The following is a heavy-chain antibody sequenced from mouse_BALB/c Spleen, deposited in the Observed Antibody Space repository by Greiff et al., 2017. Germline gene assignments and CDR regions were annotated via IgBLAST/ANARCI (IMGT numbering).Heavy chain of an antibody. V-gene: IGHV1S29*02. D-gene: IGHD2-4*01. J-gene: IGHJ4*01. CDR1: GYTFTDYN. Sequence: EVQLQQSGPELVKPGASVKISCKASGYTFTDYNMHWVKQSHGKSLEWIGYIYPYNGGTGYNQKFKSKATLTVDNSSSTAYMELRSLTSEDSAVYYCAKGIYYDYDDYAMDDWGQGTSVTVSS. CDR3: AKGIYYDYDDYAMDD. CDR2: IYPYNGGT.